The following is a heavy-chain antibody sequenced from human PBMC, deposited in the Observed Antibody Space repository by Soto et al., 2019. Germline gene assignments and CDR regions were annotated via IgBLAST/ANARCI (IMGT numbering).Heavy chain of an antibody. J-gene: IGHJ4*02. Sequence: PGGSLRLSCAASGFTFSDYYMSWIRQAPGKGLEWVSYISSSGSTIYYADSVKGRFTISRDNAKNSLYLQMNSLRAEDTAVYYCAVGIPSTVQQLVYWGQGTLVTVSS. D-gene: IGHD6-13*01. CDR1: GFTFSDYY. CDR3: AVGIPSTVQQLVY. V-gene: IGHV3-11*01. CDR2: ISSSGSTI.